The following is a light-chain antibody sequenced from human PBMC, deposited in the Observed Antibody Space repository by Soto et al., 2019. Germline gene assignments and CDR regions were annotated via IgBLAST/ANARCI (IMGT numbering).Light chain of an antibody. J-gene: IGKJ5*01. CDR1: QTISSH. CDR3: QRSYTTPIA. V-gene: IGKV1-39*01. CDR2: AAS. Sequence: IQGGYPPFGRASCMGGGYITVVGASQTISSHLNWYQQKPGKAPNLLVYAASSLQSGVPSRFTGSGSGTDFTLTISSLQPEDFATYFCQRSYTTPIAFGQGTRLEIK.